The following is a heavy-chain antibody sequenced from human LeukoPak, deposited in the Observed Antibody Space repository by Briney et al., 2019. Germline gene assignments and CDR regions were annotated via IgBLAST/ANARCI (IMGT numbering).Heavy chain of an antibody. J-gene: IGHJ5*02. CDR2: INHSGST. CDR3: ARKIRQQWLAYNWFDP. V-gene: IGHV4-34*01. Sequence: PSETLSLICAVCGGSFSGYYWSWIRQPPGKGLVCIGEINHSGSTNYNPSLKSRVTISVDTSKNQFSLKLSSVTAADTAVYYCARKIRQQWLAYNWFDPWGQGTLVTVSS. D-gene: IGHD6-19*01. CDR1: GGSFSGYY.